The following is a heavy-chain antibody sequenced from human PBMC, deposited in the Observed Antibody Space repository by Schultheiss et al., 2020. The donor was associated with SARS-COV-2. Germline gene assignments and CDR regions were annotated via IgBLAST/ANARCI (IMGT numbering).Heavy chain of an antibody. D-gene: IGHD3-10*01. Sequence: GGSLRLSCAASGFTFSSYAMSWVRQAPGKGLEWVSSISSSSSYIYYADSVKGRFTISRDNSKNTLYLQMNSLRAEDTAVYYCARAGGPMVRGVMVYWGQGTLVTVSS. CDR1: GFTFSSYA. V-gene: IGHV3-21*01. J-gene: IGHJ4*02. CDR2: ISSSSSYI. CDR3: ARAGGPMVRGVMVY.